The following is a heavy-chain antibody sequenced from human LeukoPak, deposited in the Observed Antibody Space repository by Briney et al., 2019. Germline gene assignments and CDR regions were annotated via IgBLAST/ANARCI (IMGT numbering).Heavy chain of an antibody. CDR3: ARDRGTNVVFDH. J-gene: IGHJ4*02. D-gene: IGHD1-14*01. CDR1: GHTFTAYY. V-gene: IGHV1-2*02. CDR2: INPNSGDT. Sequence: ASVKVSCKTSGHTFTAYYMHWVRQAPEQGPEWMGWINPNSGDTHYARKFHGRVTMTRDTSISTAYMDLTRLTSDDTAIYYCARDRGTNVVFDHWGQGTLVTVSS.